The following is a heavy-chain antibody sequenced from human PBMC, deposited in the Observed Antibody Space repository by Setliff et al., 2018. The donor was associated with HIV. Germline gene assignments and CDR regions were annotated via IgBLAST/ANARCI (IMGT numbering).Heavy chain of an antibody. CDR2: IYHSGTT. Sequence: SETLSLTCTVSGYSIRRGNYWGWIRQPPGKGLEWIGSIYHSGTTYYNPSLKSRVTISVDTSENQFSLKLSSVTAADTAVYYCARDQTSNGDFDYWGQGTLVTVSS. D-gene: IGHD4-17*01. V-gene: IGHV4-38-2*02. J-gene: IGHJ4*02. CDR1: GYSIRRGNY. CDR3: ARDQTSNGDFDY.